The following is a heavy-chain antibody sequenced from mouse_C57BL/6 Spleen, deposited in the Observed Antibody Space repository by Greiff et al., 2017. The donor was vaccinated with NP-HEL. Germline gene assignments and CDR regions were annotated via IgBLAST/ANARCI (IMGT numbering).Heavy chain of an antibody. CDR2: INPGSGGT. J-gene: IGHJ4*01. CDR3: ARRGLSYAMDY. V-gene: IGHV1-54*01. Sequence: QVQLKESGAELVRPGTSVKVSCKASGYAFTNYLIEWVKQRPGQGLEWIGVINPGSGGTNYNEKFKGKATLTADKSSSTAYMQLSSLTSEDSAVYFCARRGLSYAMDYWGQGTSVTVSS. CDR1: GYAFTNYL.